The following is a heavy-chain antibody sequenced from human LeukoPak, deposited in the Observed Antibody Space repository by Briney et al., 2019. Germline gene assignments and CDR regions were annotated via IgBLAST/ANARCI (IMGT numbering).Heavy chain of an antibody. Sequence: PSETLSLTCTVSGGSISSYYWGWIRQPPGKGLEWIGSIYYSGSTYCNPSLKSRVTISVDTSKNQFSLKLSSVTAADTAVYYCARQARSSLDPWGQGTLVTVSS. CDR3: ARQARSSLDP. J-gene: IGHJ5*02. V-gene: IGHV4-39*01. D-gene: IGHD3-10*01. CDR2: IYYSGST. CDR1: GGSISSYY.